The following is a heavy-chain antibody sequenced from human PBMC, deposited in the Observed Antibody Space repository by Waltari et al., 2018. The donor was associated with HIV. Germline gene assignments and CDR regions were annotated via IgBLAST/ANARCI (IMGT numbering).Heavy chain of an antibody. J-gene: IGHJ4*02. CDR1: GYTFLSYG. Sequence: QVHLVQSGAEMKKPGASVKVSCKASGYTFLSYGISWVRQAPGHGLEWMGWTSTYNANTNKPQSLQCRVTMTTDTSTTTAYMELRSLTSDDTAVYYCARDGLRYSGTFYSDYWGQGTLVTVSS. V-gene: IGHV1-18*01. D-gene: IGHD1-26*01. CDR2: TSTYNANT. CDR3: ARDGLRYSGTFYSDY.